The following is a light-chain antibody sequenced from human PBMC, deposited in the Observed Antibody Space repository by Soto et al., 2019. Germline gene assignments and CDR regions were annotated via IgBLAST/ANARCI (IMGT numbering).Light chain of an antibody. CDR3: QQYDASPLT. CDR2: AAS. J-gene: IGKJ3*01. V-gene: IGKV3-20*01. Sequence: EIVMTQSPATLSVSPGERVSLSCRASQSVFNNLAWYQQKPGQTPRLLIYAASTRDTDIPDRFNGSGSGTDFALTISRLEPEDFALYYCQQYDASPLTFGPGTKVDVK. CDR1: QSVFNN.